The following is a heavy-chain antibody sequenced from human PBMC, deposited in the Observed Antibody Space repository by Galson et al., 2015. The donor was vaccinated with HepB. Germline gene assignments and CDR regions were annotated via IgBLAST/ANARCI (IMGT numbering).Heavy chain of an antibody. CDR2: INPSGGST. J-gene: IGHJ6*02. Sequence: SVKVSCKASGYTFTGYYMHWVRQAPGQGLEWMGIINPSGGSTSYAQKFQGRVTMTRDTSTSTVYMELSSLRSEDTAVYYCAREGLWFGELSDYYYGMDVWGQGTTVTVSS. CDR3: AREGLWFGELSDYYYGMDV. V-gene: IGHV1-46*01. D-gene: IGHD3-10*01. CDR1: GYTFTGYY.